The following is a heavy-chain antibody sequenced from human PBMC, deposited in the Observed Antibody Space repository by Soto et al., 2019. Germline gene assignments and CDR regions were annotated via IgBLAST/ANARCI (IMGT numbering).Heavy chain of an antibody. J-gene: IGHJ4*02. CDR3: ASPAQNVLLWFGDPGHFDY. CDR1: GGSISSSSYY. CDR2: IYYSGST. V-gene: IGHV4-39*01. D-gene: IGHD3-10*01. Sequence: PSETLSLTCTVSGGSISSSSYYWGWIRQPPGKGLEWIGSIYYSGSTYYNPSLKSRVTISVDTSKNQFSLKLCSVTAADTAVYYCASPAQNVLLWFGDPGHFDYWGQGTLVTVS.